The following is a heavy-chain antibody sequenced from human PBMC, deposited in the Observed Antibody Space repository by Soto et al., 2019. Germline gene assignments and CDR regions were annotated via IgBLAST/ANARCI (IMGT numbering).Heavy chain of an antibody. CDR2: INAYNGNT. Sequence: QVQLVQSGAEVKNPGASVKVSCKASGYRFTSYGIGWVRQAPGQGLEWMGWINAYNGNTNYAQNLQGRVTLTTDTSTSTAYMELRSLRSNDPAVYYCAMVDVYVTPSPQDVWGQGTTVTVSS. D-gene: IGHD3-16*01. V-gene: IGHV1-18*01. J-gene: IGHJ6*02. CDR1: GYRFTSYG. CDR3: AMVDVYVTPSPQDV.